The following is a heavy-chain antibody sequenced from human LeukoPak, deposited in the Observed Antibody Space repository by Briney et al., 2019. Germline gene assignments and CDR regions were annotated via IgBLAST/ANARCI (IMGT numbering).Heavy chain of an antibody. Sequence: PGGSLRLSCAVSGFTFNSHHIHWVRQAPNKGLDWVAVVPHDGTSPSHAASVNGRFTISRGNSKDTVFLQMNSLRVDDTAIYYCARQSLGASGLDHWGQGVLVTVSS. CDR1: GFTFNSHH. J-gene: IGHJ4*02. V-gene: IGHV3-30*03. CDR2: VPHDGTSP. CDR3: ARQSLGASGLDH. D-gene: IGHD1-26*01.